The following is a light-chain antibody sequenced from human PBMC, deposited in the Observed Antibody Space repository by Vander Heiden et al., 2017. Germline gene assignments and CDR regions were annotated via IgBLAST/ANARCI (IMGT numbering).Light chain of an antibody. Sequence: DIVLTQSPSTLSSSAGDRATLSCRASQSVGSYLGWYQQKSGQAPRLLIYDASTRATSIPARFSGSGSGTEVTITISSLQPEDFAVYYCQQRGNWPMYVFGQGTKLDIK. CDR1: QSVGSY. CDR3: QQRGNWPMYV. CDR2: DAS. J-gene: IGKJ2*01. V-gene: IGKV3-11*01.